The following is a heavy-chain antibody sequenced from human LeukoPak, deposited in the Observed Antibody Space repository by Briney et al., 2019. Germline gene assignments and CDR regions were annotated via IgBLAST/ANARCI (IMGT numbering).Heavy chain of an antibody. CDR3: ARGVYSSSWPSYSYYGLDV. D-gene: IGHD6-13*01. J-gene: IGHJ6*02. CDR1: GGSISSYY. V-gene: IGHV4-4*07. CDR2: IYTSGST. Sequence: SETLSLTCTVSGGSISSYYWSWIRQPAGKGLEWIGRIYTSGSTNYSPSLASRATISLHASRNQFSLKLNSVTAADTAMYFCARGVYSSSWPSYSYYGLDVWGQGTTVTVSS.